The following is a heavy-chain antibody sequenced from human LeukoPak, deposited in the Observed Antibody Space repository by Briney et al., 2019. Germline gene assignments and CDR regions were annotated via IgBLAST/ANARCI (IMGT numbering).Heavy chain of an antibody. J-gene: IGHJ4*02. Sequence: GGSLRLSCVASGFTFSSYWMHWVRHVPGKGLVWVSRINSDGSSTSYADSVKGRFTISRDNAKNTVYMEMNSLRAEDTAVYYCARRYNFDSWGQGTLVTVSS. CDR1: GFTFSSYW. CDR2: INSDGSST. CDR3: ARRYNFDS. D-gene: IGHD1-14*01. V-gene: IGHV3-74*01.